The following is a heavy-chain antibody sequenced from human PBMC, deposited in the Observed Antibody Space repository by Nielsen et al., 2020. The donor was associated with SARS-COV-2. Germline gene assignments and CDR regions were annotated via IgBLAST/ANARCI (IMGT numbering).Heavy chain of an antibody. CDR2: IYHSGST. CDR3: ARVRRYSRAPGAFDI. Sequence: SETLSLTCAVSGGSISSSNWWSWVRQPPGKGLEWIGEIYHSGSTNYNPSLKSRVTISVDKSKNQFSLKLSSVTAADTAVYYCARVRRYSRAPGAFDIWGQGTMVTVSS. CDR1: GGSISSSNW. J-gene: IGHJ3*02. D-gene: IGHD6-13*01. V-gene: IGHV4-4*02.